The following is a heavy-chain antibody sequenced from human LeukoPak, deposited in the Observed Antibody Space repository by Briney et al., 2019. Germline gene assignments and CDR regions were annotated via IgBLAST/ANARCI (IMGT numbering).Heavy chain of an antibody. Sequence: GGSLRLSCAASGFTFSSYGMHWVRQAPGRGLEWVAFIRYDGSNKYYADSVKGRFTISRDNSKNTPYLQMNSLRAEDTAVYYCAKDEGVPAGGPPFDYWGQGTLVTVSS. V-gene: IGHV3-30*02. J-gene: IGHJ4*02. CDR1: GFTFSSYG. CDR3: AKDEGVPAGGPPFDY. D-gene: IGHD2-2*01. CDR2: IRYDGSNK.